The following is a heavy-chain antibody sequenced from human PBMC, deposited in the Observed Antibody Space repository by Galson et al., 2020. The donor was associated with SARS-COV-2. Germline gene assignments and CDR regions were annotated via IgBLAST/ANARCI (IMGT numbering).Heavy chain of an antibody. Sequence: GGSLRLSCKASGFAFSYYWMSWVRQPPGRGLEWVANIKHDGSEKYYVDSVKGRFTISRDNPKNSLYLQMNNLRVEDTAVYHCARVDCSGGSCYPGNYWGQGTLVTVSS. J-gene: IGHJ4*02. V-gene: IGHV3-7*03. D-gene: IGHD2-15*01. CDR3: ARVDCSGGSCYPGNY. CDR2: IKHDGSEK. CDR1: GFAFSYYW.